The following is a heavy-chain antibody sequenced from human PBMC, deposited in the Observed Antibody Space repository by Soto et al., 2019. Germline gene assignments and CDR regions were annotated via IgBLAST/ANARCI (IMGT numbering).Heavy chain of an antibody. CDR1: GFTFANHW. CDR3: ATAEVDY. V-gene: IGHV3-74*01. J-gene: IGHJ4*02. Sequence: GGSLRLSCAVSGFTFANHWMHWVRQAPGKGLEWVSRMNSDGSTTDYADSVKGRFTVSRDNAKNTLYLQMNSLRAEDTAVYYCATAEVDYWGPGTLVNVSS. CDR2: MNSDGSTT.